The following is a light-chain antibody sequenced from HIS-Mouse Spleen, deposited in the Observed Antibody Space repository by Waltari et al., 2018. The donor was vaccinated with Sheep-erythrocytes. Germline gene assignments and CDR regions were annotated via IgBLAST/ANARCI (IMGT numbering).Light chain of an antibody. Sequence: QSALTQPRSVSGSPGQSVTISCTGTSSDVCGYNYVSWYQQHPGKAPKLMIYDVSKRPSGVSNRISGLQAEDEADYYCSSYTSSSTRVFGGGTKLTVL. V-gene: IGLV2-14*01. CDR3: SSYTSSSTRV. J-gene: IGLJ3*02. CDR1: SSDVCGYNY. CDR2: DVS.